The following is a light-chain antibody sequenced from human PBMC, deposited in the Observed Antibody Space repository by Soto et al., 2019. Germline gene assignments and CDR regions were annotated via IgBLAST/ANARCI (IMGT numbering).Light chain of an antibody. V-gene: IGKV3-20*01. CDR3: QQYGSSPIT. J-gene: IGKJ5*01. Sequence: EIVLTHSPGTLSLSPWERATLSCRASQSVSSSYLAWYQQKPGQAPSLLIYGVSSRATGIPDRFSGSGSGTDFTLGIRRLEPEDFAVYYCQQYGSSPITFGQGTRLEIK. CDR2: GVS. CDR1: QSVSSSY.